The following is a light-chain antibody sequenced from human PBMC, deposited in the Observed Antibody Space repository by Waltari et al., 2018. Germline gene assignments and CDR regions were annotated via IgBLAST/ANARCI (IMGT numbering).Light chain of an antibody. J-gene: IGLJ2*01. V-gene: IGLV1-40*01. CDR3: QSYDSSLSAVI. CDR2: GNS. Sequence: QSVLTQPPSLSGAPGQRVTISCTGSSSTIGAAYDVHRYQQLPGTAPKLLIYGNSNRPSGVPDRFSGSKSGTSASLAITGLQAEDEADYYCQSYDSSLSAVIFGGGTKLTVL. CDR1: SSTIGAAYD.